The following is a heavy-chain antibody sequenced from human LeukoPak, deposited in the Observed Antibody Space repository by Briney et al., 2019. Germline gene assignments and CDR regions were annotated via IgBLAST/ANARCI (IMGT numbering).Heavy chain of an antibody. CDR1: GYTFTSYD. CDR3: ASKVAAGKEGYYMDV. D-gene: IGHD6-13*01. J-gene: IGHJ6*03. CDR2: MNPNSGNT. V-gene: IGHV1-8*03. Sequence: ASVKVSCKASGYTFTSYDINWVRQATGQGLEWMGWMNPNSGNTGYAQKFQGRVTITRDTSISTAYMELSSLRSEDTAVYYCASKVAAGKEGYYMDVWGKGTTVTVSS.